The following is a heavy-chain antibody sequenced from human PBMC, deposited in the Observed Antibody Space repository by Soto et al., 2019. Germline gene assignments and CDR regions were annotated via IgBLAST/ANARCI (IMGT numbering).Heavy chain of an antibody. CDR1: GGSFSGYY. CDR2: INHSGST. CDR3: ARNFDWLLGAKFYFDY. Sequence: PSETLSLTCAVYGGSFSGYYWSWIRQPPGKGLEWIGEINHSGSTNYNPSLKSRVTISVDTSKNQFSLKLSSVTAADTAVYYCARNFDWLLGAKFYFDYWGQGTLVTVSS. V-gene: IGHV4-34*01. J-gene: IGHJ4*02. D-gene: IGHD3-9*01.